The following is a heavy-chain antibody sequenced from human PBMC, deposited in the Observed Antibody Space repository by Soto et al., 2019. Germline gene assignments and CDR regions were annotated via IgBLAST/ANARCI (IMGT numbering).Heavy chain of an antibody. CDR3: ARDSSGYRIDY. CDR2: IYSGGRT. CDR1: GFTVSSNY. D-gene: IGHD6-19*01. V-gene: IGHV3-66*01. J-gene: IGHJ4*02. Sequence: GGSLRLTCAASGFTVSSNYMTWVRQAPGKGLEWVSFIYSGGRTYYADSVTGRFTISRDNSKNTLYLQMNSLRAEDAAVYYCARDSSGYRIDYWGQGTQVTVSS.